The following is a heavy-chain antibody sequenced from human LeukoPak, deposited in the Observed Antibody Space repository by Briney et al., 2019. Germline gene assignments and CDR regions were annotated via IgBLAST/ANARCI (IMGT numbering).Heavy chain of an antibody. Sequence: GGSLRLSCAASGFTFSSYWMHWVRQAPGKGLVWVSRINSDGSSTNYADSVKGRFTISRDNSKNTLYLQMNSLRAEDTAVYYCARENMITFGGVMESLGYWGQGTLVTVSS. CDR1: GFTFSSYW. CDR3: ARENMITFGGVMESLGY. D-gene: IGHD3-16*01. V-gene: IGHV3-74*01. J-gene: IGHJ4*02. CDR2: INSDGSST.